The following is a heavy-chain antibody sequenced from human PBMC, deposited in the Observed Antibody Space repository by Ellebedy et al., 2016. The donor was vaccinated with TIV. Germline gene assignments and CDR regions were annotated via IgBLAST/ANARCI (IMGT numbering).Heavy chain of an antibody. CDR2: IKQDGGER. V-gene: IGHV3-7*01. CDR3: ARDKIEGPTHYDY. D-gene: IGHD1-26*01. CDR1: GFSFSHYW. J-gene: IGHJ4*02. Sequence: GESLKISCVASGFSFSHYWMAWVHQAPGKGPEWVSNIKQDGGERYYVYSVKGRFIISRDNAKNSLDLQMNSLRAEDTAVYYCARDKIEGPTHYDYWGQGILVTVSS.